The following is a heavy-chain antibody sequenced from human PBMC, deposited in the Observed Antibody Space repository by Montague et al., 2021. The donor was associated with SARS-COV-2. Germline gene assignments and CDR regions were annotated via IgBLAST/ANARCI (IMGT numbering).Heavy chain of an antibody. Sequence: NKYYADSVKGRFTISRDNSKSTLYLQMNNLSAEDTAMYYFANIPGYYDSSGFYRDVWGQGNMVTVSS. CDR2: NK. V-gene: IGHV3-30*07. CDR3: ANIPGYYDSSGFYRDV. D-gene: IGHD3-22*01. J-gene: IGHJ6*02.